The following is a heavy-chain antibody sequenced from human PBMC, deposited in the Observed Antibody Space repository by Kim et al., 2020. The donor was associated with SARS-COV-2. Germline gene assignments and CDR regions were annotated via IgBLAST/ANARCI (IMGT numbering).Heavy chain of an antibody. Sequence: GGSLSLSCAASGFTFDDYTMHWVRQAPGKGLEWVSLISWDGGSTYYADSVKSRFTISRDNSKNSLYLQMNSLSTEDTALYYCAQSRVGYDSSGYYDCWGHGPLVAVSS. CDR2: ISWDGGST. J-gene: IGHJ5*01. CDR3: AQSRVGYDSSGYYDC. CDR1: GFTFDDYT. V-gene: IGHV3-43*01. D-gene: IGHD3-22*01.